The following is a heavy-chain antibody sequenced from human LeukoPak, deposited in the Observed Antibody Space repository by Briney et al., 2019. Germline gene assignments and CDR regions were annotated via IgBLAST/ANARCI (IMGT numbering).Heavy chain of an antibody. D-gene: IGHD6-19*01. Sequence: PSETLSLTCTVYGGSISSGDYYWTWIRQPPGKGLEWIGFIYYSGSTYYNPSLKSRVTISVDTSKNQFSLKLSSVTAADTAVYYCARDTTTILAVASDYWGQGTLVTVSS. J-gene: IGHJ4*02. CDR3: ARDTTTILAVASDY. CDR1: GGSISSGDYY. CDR2: IYYSGST. V-gene: IGHV4-30-4*01.